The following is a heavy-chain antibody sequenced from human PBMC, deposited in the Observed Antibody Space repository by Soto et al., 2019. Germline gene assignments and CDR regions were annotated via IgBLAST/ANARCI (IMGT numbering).Heavy chain of an antibody. J-gene: IGHJ2*01. CDR2: IRSKAYGGTT. V-gene: IGHV3-49*03. Sequence: PGGSLRLSCTASGFTFGDYAMSWFRQAPGKGLEWVGFIRSKAYGGTTEYAASLKGRFTISRDDSKSIAYLQMNSLKTEDTAVYYCTGYCSSTSCLYWYFDLWGRGTLVTVSS. CDR1: GFTFGDYA. D-gene: IGHD2-2*01. CDR3: TGYCSSTSCLYWYFDL.